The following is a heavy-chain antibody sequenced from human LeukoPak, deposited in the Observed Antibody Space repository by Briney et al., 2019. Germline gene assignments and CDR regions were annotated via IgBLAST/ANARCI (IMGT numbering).Heavy chain of an antibody. CDR3: VKGSFYYMDV. Sequence: TGGSLRLSCAVSGFNLSNFWMTWVRQAPGKGLEWAAFIRYDGSEKYYADSLKGRFTISRDNSKNTLYLQMNSLRVEDTAVYYCVKGSFYYMDVWGKGTTVTIPS. CDR2: IRYDGSEK. CDR1: GFNLSNFW. V-gene: IGHV3-30*02. J-gene: IGHJ6*03.